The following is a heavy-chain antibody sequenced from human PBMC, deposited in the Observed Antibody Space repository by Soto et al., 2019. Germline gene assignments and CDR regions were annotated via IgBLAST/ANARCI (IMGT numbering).Heavy chain of an antibody. J-gene: IGHJ4*02. V-gene: IGHV1-69*06. CDR3: ARDPPNAYGDDTFDY. CDR1: GDAFQSYA. CDR2: IIRSYDRT. D-gene: IGHD4-17*01. Sequence: QVLLLQSGSEVKKPGSSVKVSCKASGDAFQSYAIHWVRQAPGQGLEYMGRIIRSYDRTKYPQKFQGRLTVTADMYTNTVYMELSSLRSEDTAVYYCARDPPNAYGDDTFDYWGQGPQVIVSS.